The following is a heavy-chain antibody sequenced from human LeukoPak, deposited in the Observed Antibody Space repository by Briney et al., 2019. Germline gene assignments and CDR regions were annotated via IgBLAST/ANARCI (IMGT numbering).Heavy chain of an antibody. CDR2: IYHSGST. CDR3: ARDPRAFDI. J-gene: IGHJ3*02. V-gene: IGHV4-38-2*02. CDR1: GYSISSGYY. Sequence: PSETLSLTRTVSGYSISSGYYWGWIRQPPGKGLEWIGSIYHSGSTYYNPSLKSRVTISVDTSKNQFSLKLSSVTAADTAVYYCARDPRAFDIWGQGTMVTVSS.